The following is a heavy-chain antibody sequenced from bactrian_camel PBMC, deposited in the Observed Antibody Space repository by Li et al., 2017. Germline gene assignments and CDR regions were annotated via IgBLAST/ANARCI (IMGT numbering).Heavy chain of an antibody. Sequence: HVQLVESGGGSVQAGGSLRLSCASSGYTYSGHCMGWFRQAPGEEPEGVAGIDSGGETWYAGSVKGRFTISQDSARNTVYLQLNSLKTGDTAKYYCARGGLKWIDELGLWGQGTQVTVS. V-gene: IGHV3S1*01. D-gene: IGHD1*01. CDR1: GYTYSGHC. CDR3: ARGGLKWIDELGL. CDR2: IDSGGET. J-gene: IGHJ4*01.